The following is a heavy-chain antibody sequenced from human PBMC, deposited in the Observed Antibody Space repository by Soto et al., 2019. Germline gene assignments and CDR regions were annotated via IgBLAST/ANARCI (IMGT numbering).Heavy chain of an antibody. CDR3: ARDSGNLGNWAYFFDY. V-gene: IGHV1-18*01. D-gene: IGHD7-27*01. Sequence: QGQLVQSGAEVKKPGASVKVSCKASGYTFTDFGISWVRQAPGQGLEWMGWISAYNSNTNYAQKVQGRVTMTTDTSTSTSYMELRNLTSDHTAVYYCARDSGNLGNWAYFFDYWGQGTLVTVSS. CDR1: GYTFTDFG. J-gene: IGHJ4*02. CDR2: ISAYNSNT.